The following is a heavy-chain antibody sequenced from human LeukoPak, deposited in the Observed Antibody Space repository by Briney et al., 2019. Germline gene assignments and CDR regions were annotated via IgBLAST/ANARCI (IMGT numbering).Heavy chain of an antibody. D-gene: IGHD1-26*01. J-gene: IGHJ3*01. Sequence: GGSLRLSCAASGFTFSGSAMHWVRQASGKGLEWVGRIRSKANSYATAYAASVKGRFTISRDDSRNTAYLQMNSLKTEDTAVYYCTRLSRVVGATRSWGQGTMVTVSS. CDR3: TRLSRVVGATRS. CDR1: GFTFSGSA. CDR2: IRSKANSYAT. V-gene: IGHV3-73*01.